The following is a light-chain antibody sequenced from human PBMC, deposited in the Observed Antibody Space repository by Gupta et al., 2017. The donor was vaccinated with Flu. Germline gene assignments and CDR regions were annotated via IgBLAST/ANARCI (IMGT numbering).Light chain of an antibody. J-gene: IGLJ3*02. Sequence: QAVVTQEPSLTVSPGGTVTLTCGSSTGAVTGGHFPYWFQQKPGQAPRTLIYDTTNKHSWTPALFSGSLLGGKAALTLSGAQPEDEAEYYCLLSYSSVRVFGGGTKLTVL. CDR3: LLSYSSVRV. CDR2: DTT. CDR1: TGAVTGGHF. V-gene: IGLV7-46*01.